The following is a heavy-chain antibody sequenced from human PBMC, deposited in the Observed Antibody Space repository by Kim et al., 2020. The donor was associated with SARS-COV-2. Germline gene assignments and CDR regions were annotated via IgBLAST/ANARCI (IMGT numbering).Heavy chain of an antibody. CDR3: ARDHKSMYSSSWYGYYYYGMDV. CDR1: GGSISSSSYY. V-gene: IGHV4-39*07. D-gene: IGHD6-13*01. J-gene: IGHJ6*02. CDR2: IYYSGST. Sequence: SETLSLTCTVSGGSISSSSYYWGWIRQPPGKGLEWIGSIYYSGSTYYNPSLKSRVTISVDTSKNQFSLKLSSVTAADTAVYYCARDHKSMYSSSWYGYYYYGMDVWGQGTTVTVSS.